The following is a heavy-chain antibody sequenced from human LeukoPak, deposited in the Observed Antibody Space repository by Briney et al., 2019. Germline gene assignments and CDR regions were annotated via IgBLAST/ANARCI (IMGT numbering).Heavy chain of an antibody. V-gene: IGHV3-21*01. Sequence: GGSLRLSCAASGLTFSSYSMNWVRQAPGKGLEWVSSISSSSSYIYYADSVKGRFTISRDNAKNSLYLQMNSLRAEDTAVYYCERDRGDIVVVPAALDYWGQGTLVTVSS. J-gene: IGHJ4*02. D-gene: IGHD2-2*01. CDR2: ISSSSSYI. CDR1: GLTFSSYS. CDR3: ERDRGDIVVVPAALDY.